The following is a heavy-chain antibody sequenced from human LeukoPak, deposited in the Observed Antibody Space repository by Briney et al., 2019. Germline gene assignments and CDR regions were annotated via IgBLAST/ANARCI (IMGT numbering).Heavy chain of an antibody. V-gene: IGHV1-18*01. D-gene: IGHD3-22*01. CDR1: NYTFTSYG. CDR2: ISAYNGNT. Sequence: ASVKVSCKASNYTFTSYGISWVRQAPGQGLEWMGWISAYNGNTKYALNLQGRFTMTTDTSTSTAYMELRGLRSDDTAVYYCARVYYYDSSGYYYDYFDYWGQGTLVTVSS. J-gene: IGHJ4*02. CDR3: ARVYYYDSSGYYYDYFDY.